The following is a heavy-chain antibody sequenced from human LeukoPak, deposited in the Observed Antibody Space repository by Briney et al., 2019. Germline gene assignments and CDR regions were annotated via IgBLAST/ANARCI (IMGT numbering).Heavy chain of an antibody. D-gene: IGHD6-13*01. CDR1: GFTVSRNY. Sequence: GGSLRLSCAASGFTVSRNYMSWVRQAPGKGLEWVSVIYSGGTTYYADSVKGRFTISRHNSKNTLYLQMTSLRAEDTAVYYCARDNKRVGITAAGTFGMDVWGQGTTVTVAS. CDR3: ARDNKRVGITAAGTFGMDV. V-gene: IGHV3-53*04. CDR2: IYSGGTT. J-gene: IGHJ6*02.